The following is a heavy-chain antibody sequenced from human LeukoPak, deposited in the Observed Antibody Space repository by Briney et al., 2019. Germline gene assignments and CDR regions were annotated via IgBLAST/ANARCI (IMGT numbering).Heavy chain of an antibody. CDR2: ISSSGSTI. V-gene: IGHV3-48*03. CDR1: GFTFSSYE. Sequence: GGSLRLSCAASGFTFSSYEMNWVRQAPGKGLEWVSYISSSGSTIYYADSVKGRFTISRDNAKNSLYLQMNSLRAEDTAVYYCAGSHYYGSGSYYPPPTLYWGQGTPVTVSS. CDR3: AGSHYYGSGSYYPPPTLY. D-gene: IGHD3-10*01. J-gene: IGHJ4*02.